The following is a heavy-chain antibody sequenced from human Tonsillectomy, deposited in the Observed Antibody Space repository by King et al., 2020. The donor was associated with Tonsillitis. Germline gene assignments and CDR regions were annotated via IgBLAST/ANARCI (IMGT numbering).Heavy chain of an antibody. V-gene: IGHV3-30*04. Sequence: VQLVESGGGVVQPGTSLRLSCAASGFTFSTYSMHWVRQAPGKGLEWVAVISYDGSNECYADSVKGRFTISRDNSKNTLYLQMNSLRAEDAAVYYCARDVRGSGTYGEDCFDPWGQGTLVTVSS. J-gene: IGHJ5*02. CDR1: GFTFSTYS. D-gene: IGHD3-10*01. CDR3: ARDVRGSGTYGEDCFDP. CDR2: ISYDGSNE.